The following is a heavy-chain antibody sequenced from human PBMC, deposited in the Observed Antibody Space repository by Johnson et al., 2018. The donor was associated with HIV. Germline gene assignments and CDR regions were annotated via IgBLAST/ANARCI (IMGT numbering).Heavy chain of an antibody. Sequence: VQLVESGGGLVQHGGSLRLSCAASGFTVSNNYMSWVRQAPGKGLEWVSVIYSGGTTYYADSVKGRFTISRDKSKKTLYLQMNSLRAEDTAVYYCAKDSDTYYYGSGDGFDIWGQGTMVTVSS. J-gene: IGHJ3*02. D-gene: IGHD3-10*01. CDR1: GFTVSNNY. V-gene: IGHV3-66*01. CDR3: AKDSDTYYYGSGDGFDI. CDR2: IYSGGTT.